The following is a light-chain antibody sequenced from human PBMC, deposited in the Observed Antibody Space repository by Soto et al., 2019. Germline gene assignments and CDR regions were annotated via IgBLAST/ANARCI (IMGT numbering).Light chain of an antibody. CDR2: DAS. J-gene: IGKJ1*01. V-gene: IGKV1-5*01. CDR3: QQYNTYPWT. CDR1: QSTNSW. Sequence: DIQMTQSPSTLSAFVRDRVTITCRASQSTNSWLAWYQQKPGKAPNLLIYDASSLQSGVPSRFIGSGSGTEFTLTISSLQPDDSATYYCQQYNTYPWTFGQGTKVDIK.